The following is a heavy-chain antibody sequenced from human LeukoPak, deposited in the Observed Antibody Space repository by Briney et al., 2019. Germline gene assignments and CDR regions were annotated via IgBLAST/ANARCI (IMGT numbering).Heavy chain of an antibody. CDR3: ARKHILRFLEWFDY. D-gene: IGHD3-3*01. J-gene: IGHJ4*02. CDR1: GYSISSGYY. CDR2: IYHSGST. V-gene: IGHV4-38-2*01. Sequence: PSETLSLTCAVSGYSISSGYYWGWIRHPQGKGLEWIGSIYHSGSTYYNPSLKSRVTISVDTSKNQFSLKLSSVTAADTAVYYCARKHILRFLEWFDYWGQGTLVTVSS.